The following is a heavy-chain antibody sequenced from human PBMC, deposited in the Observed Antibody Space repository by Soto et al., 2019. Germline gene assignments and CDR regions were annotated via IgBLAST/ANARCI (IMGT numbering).Heavy chain of an antibody. CDR2: IYPGDSDT. Sequence: GESLKISCKGSGYSFTSYWIGWVRQMPGKGLEWMGIIYPGDSDTRYSPSFQGQVTISADKSISTAYLQWSSLKASDTAMYYCARIGSPYYYYYGMDVWGQGTTVTVSS. J-gene: IGHJ6*02. CDR3: ARIGSPYYYYYGMDV. D-gene: IGHD2-2*03. CDR1: GYSFTSYW. V-gene: IGHV5-51*01.